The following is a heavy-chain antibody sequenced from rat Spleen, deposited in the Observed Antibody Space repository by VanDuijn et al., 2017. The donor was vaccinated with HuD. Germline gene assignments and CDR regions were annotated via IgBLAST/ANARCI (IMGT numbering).Heavy chain of an antibody. V-gene: IGHV3-1*01. Sequence: EVQLQESGPGLVIPSQSLSLTCSVTGYSITSAYRWNWIRQFPGNKMEWMGYISYSGSTSYNPSLKSRISITRDTSKNQFFLQFNSVTTEDTATYYCASAGYNWFAYWGQGTLVTVSS. D-gene: IGHD4-3*01. J-gene: IGHJ3*01. CDR2: ISYSGST. CDR3: ASAGYNWFAY. CDR1: GYSITSAY.